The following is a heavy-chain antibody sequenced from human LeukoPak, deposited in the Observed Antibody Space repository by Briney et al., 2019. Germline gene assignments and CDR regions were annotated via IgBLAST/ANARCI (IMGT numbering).Heavy chain of an antibody. CDR3: AKVASGSYYNWPFDY. J-gene: IGHJ4*02. CDR1: GFTFNNAW. Sequence: GGSLRLSCAASGFTFNNAWMSWVRQAPGKGLEWVSGISSIDGSTYYADSVKGRFTVSRDNSKNTLYLQMNSLRAEDTAVYYCAKVASGSYYNWPFDYWGQGTLVTVSS. D-gene: IGHD1-26*01. CDR2: ISSIDGST. V-gene: IGHV3-23*01.